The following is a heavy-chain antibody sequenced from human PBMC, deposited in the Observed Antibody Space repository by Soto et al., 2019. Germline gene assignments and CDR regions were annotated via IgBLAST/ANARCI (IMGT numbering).Heavy chain of an antibody. J-gene: IGHJ5*02. CDR2: IYYSGST. V-gene: IGHV4-59*01. CDR3: ARSLSIAAAGTRWFDP. Sequence: LTCTVSGGSISSYYWSWIRQPPGKGLEWIGYIYYSGSTNYNPSLKSRVTISVDTSKNQFSLKLSSVTAADTAVYYCARSLSIAAAGTRWFDPWGQEPWSPSPQ. CDR1: GGSISSYY. D-gene: IGHD6-13*01.